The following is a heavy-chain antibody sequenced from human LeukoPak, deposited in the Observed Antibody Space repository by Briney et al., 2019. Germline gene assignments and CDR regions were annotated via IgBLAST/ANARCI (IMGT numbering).Heavy chain of an antibody. CDR3: GRGIAAAGNYYYYGMDV. CDR1: GYTFTSYY. V-gene: IGHV1-46*01. D-gene: IGHD6-13*01. CDR2: NNPSGGST. J-gene: IGHJ6*02. Sequence: ASVKVSCKASGYTFTSYYMHWVRQAPGQGLEWMGINNPSGGSTSYAQKFQGRVTMTRDTSTSTVYMELSSLRSEDTAVYYCGRGIAAAGNYYYYGMDVWGQGTTVTVSS.